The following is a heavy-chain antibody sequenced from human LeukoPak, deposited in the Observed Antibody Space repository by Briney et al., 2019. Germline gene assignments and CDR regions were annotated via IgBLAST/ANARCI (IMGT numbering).Heavy chain of an antibody. V-gene: IGHV3-30*10. D-gene: IGHD5-12*01. CDR1: GCTFSTQA. CDR3: ARAIVGTGNFDY. J-gene: IGHJ4*02. Sequence: GGSLRLSCAASGCTFSTQAMHWVRQAPGKGLEWVAVVSHDGNTKYYTDCVKGRFTISRDNSKNTLYLQMNGLNTDDTAVYYCARAIVGTGNFDYCGQGTLVTVSS. CDR2: VSHDGNTK.